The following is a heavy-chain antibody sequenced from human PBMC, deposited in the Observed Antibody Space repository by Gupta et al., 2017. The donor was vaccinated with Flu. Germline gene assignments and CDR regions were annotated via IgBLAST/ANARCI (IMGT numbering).Heavy chain of an antibody. CDR3: ARQAGSSGWEPYYFDY. V-gene: IGHV4-61*02. CDR1: GGSISSGSSY. Sequence: QVQLQESGPGLVKPSQTLSLTGTVSGGSISSGSSYWSWIRQPAGKGLEWIGRIYTSGSTNYNPSLKSRVTISVDTSKNQFSLKLSSVTAADTAVYYCARQAGSSGWEPYYFDYWGQGTLVTVSS. J-gene: IGHJ4*02. CDR2: IYTSGST. D-gene: IGHD6-19*01.